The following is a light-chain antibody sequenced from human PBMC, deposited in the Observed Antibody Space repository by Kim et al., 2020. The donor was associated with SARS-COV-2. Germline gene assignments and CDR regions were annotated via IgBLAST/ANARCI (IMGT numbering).Light chain of an antibody. CDR1: QSVSSSY. Sequence: LAPGERAALSSRASQSVSSSYLGWYQQKPAQAPRLLTYGATSRATGIPDRFSGSGCGTDFTITISRLAHEDFAVYYYQQYSSSPYTFGQGTKLEIK. CDR3: QQYSSSPYT. V-gene: IGKV3-20*01. J-gene: IGKJ2*01. CDR2: GAT.